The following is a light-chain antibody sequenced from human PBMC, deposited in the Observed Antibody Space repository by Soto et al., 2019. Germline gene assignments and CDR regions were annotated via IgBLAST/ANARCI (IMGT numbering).Light chain of an antibody. CDR1: QDVTTN. J-gene: IGKJ1*01. Sequence: IRMTQFPATLSASPGGGATLSCRAAQDVTTNFAWYQLKRGQPPRLLIYDISTRATGVPARFSGSGSGTDFTLTISRLEPEDFAVYYCQQYGSSLTWTFGQGTKVDIK. V-gene: IGKV3-15*01. CDR2: DIS. CDR3: QQYGSSLTWT.